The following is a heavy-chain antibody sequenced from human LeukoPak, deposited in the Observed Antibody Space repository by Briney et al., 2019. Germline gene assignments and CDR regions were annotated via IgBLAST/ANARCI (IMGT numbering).Heavy chain of an antibody. CDR2: ISSSGSTI. V-gene: IGHV3-11*01. Sequence: GGSLRLSCAASGFTFSDYYMSWIRQAPGKGLEWVSYISSSGSTIYYADSVKGRFTISRDNAKNSLYLQMNSLRAEDTAVYYCARPLTGYSSGWTGDCPLDYWGQGTLVTVSS. D-gene: IGHD6-19*01. CDR1: GFTFSDYY. CDR3: ARPLTGYSSGWTGDCPLDY. J-gene: IGHJ4*02.